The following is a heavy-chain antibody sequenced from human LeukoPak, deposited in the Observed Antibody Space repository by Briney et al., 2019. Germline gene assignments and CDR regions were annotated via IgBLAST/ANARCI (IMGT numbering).Heavy chain of an antibody. J-gene: IGHJ6*02. CDR1: GGTFSSYA. D-gene: IGHD2-2*01. CDR3: ARDAPSVVPAADYGMDV. V-gene: IGHV1-69*13. CDR2: IIPIFGTA. Sequence: SVKVSCKASGGTFSSYAISWVRQAPGQGLEWMGGIIPIFGTANYAQKFQGRVTITADESTSTAYMELSSLRSEDTAAYYCARDAPSVVPAADYGMDVWGQGTTVTVSS.